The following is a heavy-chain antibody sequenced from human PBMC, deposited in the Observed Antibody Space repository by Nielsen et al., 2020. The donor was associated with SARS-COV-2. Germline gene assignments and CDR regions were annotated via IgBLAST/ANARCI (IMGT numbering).Heavy chain of an antibody. CDR3: AREGRDLPLDY. CDR1: GFQFSDYA. J-gene: IGHJ4*02. CDR2: ISGDGYTT. V-gene: IGHV3-43*02. Sequence: GESLKISCAASGFQFSDYAMHWVRQAPGKGLEWVSLISGDGYTTYSADSVKGRFTISRDDAKNSLYLQMNSLRAEDTAVYYCAREGRDLPLDYWGQGVLVTVSS. D-gene: IGHD5-24*01.